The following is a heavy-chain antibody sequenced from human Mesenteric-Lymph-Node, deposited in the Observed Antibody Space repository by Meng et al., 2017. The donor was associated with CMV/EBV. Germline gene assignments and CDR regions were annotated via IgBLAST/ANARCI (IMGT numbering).Heavy chain of an antibody. V-gene: IGHV3-53*01. J-gene: IGHJ6*02. CDR2: IYSGGTT. D-gene: IGHD3-16*01. CDR1: GLTVSSNY. CDR3: ARDLRDTMDV. Sequence: GSLKISCAASGLTVSSNYMSWVRQAPGKGLEWVSVIYSGGTTFYADSVKGRFTMSRDDSKNTLYLQMNSLRAEDTAVYYCARDLRDTMDVWGQGTTVTVSS.